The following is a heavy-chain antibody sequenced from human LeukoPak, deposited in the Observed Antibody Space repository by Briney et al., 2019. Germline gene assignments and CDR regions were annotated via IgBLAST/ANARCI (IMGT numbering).Heavy chain of an antibody. CDR3: ARDHVDTVLVYYYYGLDV. Sequence: SETLSLTCSVSGYSISNGYFWGWIRQPPGKGLEWIGSIYHSGSTYYNPSLKSRVTISVDTSKNQFSLKLSSVTAADTAVYYCARDHVDTVLVYYYYGLDVWGQGTTVTVSS. CDR1: GYSISNGYF. D-gene: IGHD5-18*01. V-gene: IGHV4-38-2*02. CDR2: IYHSGST. J-gene: IGHJ6*02.